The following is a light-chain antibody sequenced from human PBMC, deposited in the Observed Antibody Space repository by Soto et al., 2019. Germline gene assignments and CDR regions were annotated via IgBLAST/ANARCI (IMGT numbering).Light chain of an antibody. CDR1: TSSIGAGYD. CDR3: QSYDSSLGGQVV. CDR2: GNK. Sequence: QSVLTQPPSVSGAPGQRVTISCTGSTSSIGAGYDVHWYQQLPGTAPKLLIYGNKNRPSGVPDRFSGSRSGTSASLAITGLQAEDEADYYCQSYDSSLGGQVVFGGGTKLTVL. J-gene: IGLJ2*01. V-gene: IGLV1-40*01.